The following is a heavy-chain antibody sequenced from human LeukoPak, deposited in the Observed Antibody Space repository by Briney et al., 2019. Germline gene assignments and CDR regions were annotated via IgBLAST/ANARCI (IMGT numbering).Heavy chain of an antibody. CDR3: ARDRGSSGWYYFGN. Sequence: GGSLRLSCAASGFTFSSYSMNWARQAPGKGLEWVSYISCSCSTIYYADSVKGRFTISRDNAKTSLYLQRNSLRAEDTAGYYCARDRGSSGWYYFGNWGQGTLVTVSS. J-gene: IGHJ4*02. CDR1: GFTFSSYS. V-gene: IGHV3-48*01. CDR2: ISCSCSTI. D-gene: IGHD6-19*01.